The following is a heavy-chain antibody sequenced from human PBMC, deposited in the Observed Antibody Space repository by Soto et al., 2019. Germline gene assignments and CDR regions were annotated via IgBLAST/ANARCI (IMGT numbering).Heavy chain of an antibody. D-gene: IGHD6-13*01. Sequence: SGPTLVNPTQTLTLTCTFSGFSLSSSEVGVGWIRQPPGKALEWLALIFWNDDERYNPSLKSRLTITKDISKNQVVLTMTNMDPVDTANYYCEHSRVFDWLDPWGQGTLVTVYS. CDR3: EHSRVFDWLDP. V-gene: IGHV2-5*01. CDR1: GFSLSSSEVG. CDR2: IFWNDDE. J-gene: IGHJ5*02.